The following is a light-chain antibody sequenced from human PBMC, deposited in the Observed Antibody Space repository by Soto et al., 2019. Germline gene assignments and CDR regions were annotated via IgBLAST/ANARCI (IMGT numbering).Light chain of an antibody. V-gene: IGKV1D-12*01. J-gene: IGKJ5*01. CDR3: QQANNFPIT. Sequence: IQMTQSPSSVSASLGDSVTFTCRASRGIGSWLAWYQQKPGKAPKLLIYAASTLQSGVPSRFSGSGSGTDFTLTINSLQPEDFATYYCQQANNFPITFGQGTRLEIK. CDR2: AAS. CDR1: RGIGSW.